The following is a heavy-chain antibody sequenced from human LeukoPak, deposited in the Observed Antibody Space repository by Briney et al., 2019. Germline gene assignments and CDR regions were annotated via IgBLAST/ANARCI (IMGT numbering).Heavy chain of an antibody. D-gene: IGHD3-10*01. Sequence: GGSLRLSCAASGFTFSSYAMSWVRQAPGKGLEWVSSISGSGGSTYYADSVKGRFTISRDNSKNTLYLQMNSLRAEDTAVYYRAKAVVRGVIIGLLDYWGQGTLVTVSS. J-gene: IGHJ4*02. CDR1: GFTFSSYA. CDR2: ISGSGGST. V-gene: IGHV3-23*01. CDR3: AKAVVRGVIIGLLDY.